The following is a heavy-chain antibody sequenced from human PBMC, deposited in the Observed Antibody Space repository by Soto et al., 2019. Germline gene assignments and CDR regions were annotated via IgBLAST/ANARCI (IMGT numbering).Heavy chain of an antibody. Sequence: SLKISCKGSGYNFAGYWIAWVRQMPGKGLELMGIIYHCDSDTRYRQPFQGQVTISADKSISCAYLQWSSLRASDTAMYYCARGAVSTRTFDYCGQGTPLTASS. CDR3: ARGAVSTRTFDY. CDR1: GYNFAGYW. V-gene: IGHV5-51*01. J-gene: IGHJ4*02. D-gene: IGHD6-19*01. CDR2: IYHCDSDT.